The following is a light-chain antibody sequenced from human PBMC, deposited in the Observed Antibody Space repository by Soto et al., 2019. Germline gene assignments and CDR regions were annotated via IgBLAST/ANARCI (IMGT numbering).Light chain of an antibody. V-gene: IGKV4-1*01. CDR1: QSLFYSAYKNNY. CDR2: WAA. J-gene: IGKJ2*01. Sequence: DIVMTQAPDSLAVFLGERATITCKSSQSLFYSAYKNNYLAWYQEKPGQPPQLLISWAATRASGVPDRFSGSGAGTDCTLTISSLQAADVGVYYGVQYYGAPPHTVGQGNKLEI. CDR3: VQYYGAPPHT.